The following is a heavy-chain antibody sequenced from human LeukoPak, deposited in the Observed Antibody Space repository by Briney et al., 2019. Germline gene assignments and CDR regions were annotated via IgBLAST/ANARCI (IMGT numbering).Heavy chain of an antibody. CDR3: ARFDSSGWYGY. Sequence: SETLSLTCTVSGGSISSYYWSWIRQPPGKGLEWIGYIYYSGSTNYDPSLKSRVTISVDTSKNQFSLKLSSVTAADTAVYYCARFDSSGWYGYWGQGTLVTVSS. D-gene: IGHD6-19*01. CDR2: IYYSGST. V-gene: IGHV4-59*01. J-gene: IGHJ4*02. CDR1: GGSISSYY.